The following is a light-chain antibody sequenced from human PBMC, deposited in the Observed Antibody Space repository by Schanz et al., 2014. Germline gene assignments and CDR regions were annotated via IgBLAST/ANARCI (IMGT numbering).Light chain of an antibody. V-gene: IGKV3-20*01. CDR1: QSISSSL. J-gene: IGKJ1*01. CDR3: QQYDASRT. Sequence: EIVLTQSPTTLSLSPGERATLSCRASQSISSSLLAWYQQTPGQAPRLLIYGASSRATGIPDRFSGSGSGTDFTLTISRLEPEDFAVYYCQQYDASRTFGQGTKVEIK. CDR2: GAS.